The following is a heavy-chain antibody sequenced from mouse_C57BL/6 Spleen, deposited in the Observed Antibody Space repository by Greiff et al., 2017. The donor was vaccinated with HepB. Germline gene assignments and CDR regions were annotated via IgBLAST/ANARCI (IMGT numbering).Heavy chain of an antibody. D-gene: IGHD2-5*01. CDR3: ARSGYYSNYSLDY. V-gene: IGHV1-69*01. Sequence: QVQLQQPGAELVMPGASVKLSCKASGYTFTSYWMHWVKQRPGQGLEWIGEIDPSDSYTNYNQKFKGKSTLTVDKSSSTAYMQLSSLTSEDSAVYYCARSGYYSNYSLDYWGQGTTRTVSS. J-gene: IGHJ2*01. CDR1: GYTFTSYW. CDR2: IDPSDSYT.